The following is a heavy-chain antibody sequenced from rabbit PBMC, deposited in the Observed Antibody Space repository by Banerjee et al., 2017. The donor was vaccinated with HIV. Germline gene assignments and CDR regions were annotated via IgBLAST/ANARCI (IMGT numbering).Heavy chain of an antibody. CDR3: ARDLAGVIGWNFNL. CDR1: GFDLSSYFY. Sequence: QEQLVESRGGLVQPGGSLTLSCKASGFDLSSYFYICWVRQAPGKGLEWIACIFGGSSGSTYYAPWARDRFSISKTSSTTVTLQMTSLTAADTATYFCARDLAGVIGWNFNLWGPGTLVTVS. D-gene: IGHD4-1*01. V-gene: IGHV1S45*01. J-gene: IGHJ4*01. CDR2: IFGGSSGST.